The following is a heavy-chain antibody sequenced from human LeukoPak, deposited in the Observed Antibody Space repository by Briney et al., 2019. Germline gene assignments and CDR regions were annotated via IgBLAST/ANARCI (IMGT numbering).Heavy chain of an antibody. J-gene: IGHJ4*02. CDR3: AKLPQYGDPRGRGDY. Sequence: GRSLRLSCAASGFTFSSYGMHGVRQAPGKGLEWVAVISYDGSNKYYADSVKGRFTISRDNSKNTLYLQMNSLRAEDTAVYYCAKLPQYGDPRGRGDYWGQGTLVTVSS. V-gene: IGHV3-30*18. CDR1: GFTFSSYG. CDR2: ISYDGSNK. D-gene: IGHD4-17*01.